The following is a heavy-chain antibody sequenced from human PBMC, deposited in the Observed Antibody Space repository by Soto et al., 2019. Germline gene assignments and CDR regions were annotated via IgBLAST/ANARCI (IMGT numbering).Heavy chain of an antibody. D-gene: IGHD1-26*01. CDR2: ISGSGGST. Sequence: GSLRLSCAASGFTFSSYAMSWVRQAPGKGLEWVSAISGSGGSTYYADSVKGRFTISRDNSKNTLYLQMNSLRAEDTAVYYCAKDIVGAPTEGGYYYYGMDVWGQGTTVTVSS. J-gene: IGHJ6*02. CDR1: GFTFSSYA. CDR3: AKDIVGAPTEGGYYYYGMDV. V-gene: IGHV3-23*01.